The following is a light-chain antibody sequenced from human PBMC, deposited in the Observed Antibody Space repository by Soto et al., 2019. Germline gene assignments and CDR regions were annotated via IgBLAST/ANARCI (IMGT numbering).Light chain of an antibody. CDR3: NSYTTSNTRQIV. CDR1: SSDVGGYNY. J-gene: IGLJ1*01. CDR2: DVS. V-gene: IGLV2-14*01. Sequence: QSVLTQPASVSGSPGQSITISCTGTSSDVGGYNYVSWYQQHPGKAPKFMIYDVSNRPSGVSTRFSGSKSGNMASLTISGLQAEDEADYYCNSYTTSNTRQIVFGTGTKVTVL.